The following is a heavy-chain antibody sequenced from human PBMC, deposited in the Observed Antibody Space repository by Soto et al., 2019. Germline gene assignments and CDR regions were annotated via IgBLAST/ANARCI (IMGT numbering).Heavy chain of an antibody. CDR2: INAGNGNT. V-gene: IGHV1-3*01. CDR1: GYSFTSYA. J-gene: IGHJ5*02. CDR3: ASFATVTTFDP. Sequence: QVQLVQSGAEVKKPGASVKVSCKASGYSFTSYAMHWMRQAPGQRLEWMGWINAGNGNTKYSQKFQGRVTITRDTSASTAYMELSSLRSEYTAVYYCASFATVTTFDPWGQGTLVTVSS. D-gene: IGHD4-17*01.